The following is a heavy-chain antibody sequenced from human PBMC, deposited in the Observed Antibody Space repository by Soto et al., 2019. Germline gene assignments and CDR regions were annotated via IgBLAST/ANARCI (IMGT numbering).Heavy chain of an antibody. J-gene: IGHJ6*02. CDR1: GDSIRSYY. Sequence: AETLSLTCTVSGDSIRSYYWSWIRQPPGKGLEWIGYISYTGSTHYNPSLKSRVTISANTSKNQFSLKLSSVTTADTALYCCAREGVAVPYYYYGMDVWGQGSTVTVSS. CDR2: ISYTGST. V-gene: IGHV4-59*01. CDR3: AREGVAVPYYYYGMDV. D-gene: IGHD2-15*01.